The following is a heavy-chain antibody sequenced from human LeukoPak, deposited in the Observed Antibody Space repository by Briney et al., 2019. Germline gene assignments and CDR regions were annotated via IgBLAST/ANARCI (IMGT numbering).Heavy chain of an antibody. CDR1: GGSISSSSYY. CDR3: ARAGNSGWSFWVDY. V-gene: IGHV4-39*07. CDR2: IYCSGST. J-gene: IGHJ4*02. Sequence: SETLSLTCTVSGGSISSSSYYWGWIRQPPGKGLEWIGSIYCSGSTYYNPSLKSRVTISVDTSKNQFSLKLSSVTAADTAVYYCARAGNSGWSFWVDYWGQGTLVTVSS. D-gene: IGHD6-19*01.